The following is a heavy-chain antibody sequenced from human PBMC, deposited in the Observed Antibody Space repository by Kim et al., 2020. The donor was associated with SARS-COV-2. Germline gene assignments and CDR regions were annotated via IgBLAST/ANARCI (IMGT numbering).Heavy chain of an antibody. Sequence: SVKVSCKTSGCTFSSYAISWVRQAPGQGLEWMGGIIPIVGTANYAQKFQGRVTITADESTSTAYMELSSLRSEDTAVYYCARDPADWGGGSYCYSGMDVWGQGTPVTVSS. D-gene: IGHD3-16*01. CDR2: IIPIVGTA. V-gene: IGHV1-69*13. CDR3: ARDPADWGGGSYCYSGMDV. CDR1: GCTFSSYA. J-gene: IGHJ6*02.